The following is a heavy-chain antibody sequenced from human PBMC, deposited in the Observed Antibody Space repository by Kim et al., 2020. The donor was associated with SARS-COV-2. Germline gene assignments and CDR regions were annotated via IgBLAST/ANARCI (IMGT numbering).Heavy chain of an antibody. CDR1: GGSISSYY. J-gene: IGHJ3*02. D-gene: IGHD3-22*01. CDR3: ATTRFYYDSSGSRYDAFDR. CDR2: IYTSGST. Sequence: SETLSLTCTVSGGSISSYYWSWIRQPAGKGLEWIGRIYTSGSTNYNPSLKSRVTMSVDTSKNQFSLKLSSVTAADTAVYYCATTRFYYDSSGSRYDAFDRWGQGTIVTVSS. V-gene: IGHV4-4*07.